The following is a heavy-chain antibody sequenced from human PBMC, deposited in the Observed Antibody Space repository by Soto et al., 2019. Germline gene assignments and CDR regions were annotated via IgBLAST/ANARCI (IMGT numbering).Heavy chain of an antibody. J-gene: IGHJ4*02. CDR3: AKDRRVVAVAAPFDY. D-gene: IGHD6-19*01. Sequence: QVQLVESGGGVVQPGRSLRLSCAASGFTFSSYGMHWVRQAPGKGLEWVAVISYDGSNKYYADSVKGRFTISRDNSKNTLYLQMNSLSAEDTAVYYCAKDRRVVAVAAPFDYWGQGTLVTVSS. CDR1: GFTFSSYG. V-gene: IGHV3-30*18. CDR2: ISYDGSNK.